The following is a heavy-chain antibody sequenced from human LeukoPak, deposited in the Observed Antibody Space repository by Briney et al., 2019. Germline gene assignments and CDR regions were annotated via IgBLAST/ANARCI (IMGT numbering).Heavy chain of an antibody. V-gene: IGHV1-18*01. Sequence: GASVKVSCKASGYTFTSYGISWVRQAPGQGLEWMGWISAYNGNTNYAQKLQGRVTMTTDTSTSTAYMELRSLRSDDTAVYYCARVWHGYYGSGSQMDVWGKGTTVTVSS. J-gene: IGHJ6*04. CDR3: ARVWHGYYGSGSQMDV. CDR1: GYTFTSYG. CDR2: ISAYNGNT. D-gene: IGHD3-10*01.